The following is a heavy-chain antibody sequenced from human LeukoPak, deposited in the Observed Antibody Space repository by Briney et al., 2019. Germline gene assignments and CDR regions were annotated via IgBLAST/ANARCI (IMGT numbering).Heavy chain of an antibody. D-gene: IGHD3-9*01. V-gene: IGHV4-39*01. CDR2: IFYSGAT. CDR3: ARLDKRVHNTFDI. CDR1: SDSISSSTSY. J-gene: IGHJ3*02. Sequence: PSETLSLTCTVSSDSISSSTSYWGWIRQPPGKGLEYIGSIFYSGATYYNPSLKSRVTPSVDMSKNQFSLKLSSVTAADTAVYYCARLDKRVHNTFDIWGQGTMVTVSS.